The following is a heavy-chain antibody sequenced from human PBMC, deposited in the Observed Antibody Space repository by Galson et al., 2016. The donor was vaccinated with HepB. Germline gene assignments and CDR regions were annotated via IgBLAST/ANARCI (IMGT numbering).Heavy chain of an antibody. V-gene: IGHV3-73*01. CDR3: TRGDVYDYGDSYNDY. CDR2: IRSKANSYAT. J-gene: IGHJ4*02. CDR1: GFTFSGSA. Sequence: SLRLSCAASGFTFSGSAMHWVRQASGKGLEWVGRIRSKANSYATAYAASVKGRFTISRDDSKNTAYLQMNSLKTEDTAVYYCTRGDVYDYGDSYNDYWGQGTLVTVSS. D-gene: IGHD4-17*01.